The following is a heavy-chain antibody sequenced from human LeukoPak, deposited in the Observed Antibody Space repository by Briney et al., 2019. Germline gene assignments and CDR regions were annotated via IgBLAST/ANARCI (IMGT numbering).Heavy chain of an antibody. CDR3: ARARPYYDSSGYYMGDAFDI. Sequence: PGGSLRLSCAASGISLSRYWMSWVRQAPGEGLEWVANIKQDESEKDYVDSVRGRFTISRDNAKNSLYLQMNSLRAEDTAVYYCARARPYYDSSGYYMGDAFDIWGQGTMVTVSS. V-gene: IGHV3-7*01. CDR2: IKQDESEK. CDR1: GISLSRYW. D-gene: IGHD3-22*01. J-gene: IGHJ3*02.